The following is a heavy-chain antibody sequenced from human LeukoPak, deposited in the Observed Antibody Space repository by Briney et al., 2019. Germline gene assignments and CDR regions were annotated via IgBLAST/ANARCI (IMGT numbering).Heavy chain of an antibody. CDR3: ARGCYGSFDY. Sequence: SQTLSLTCAISGDSLSNNNVAWNWIRQSPSRGLEWLGRTYYRSKWNTDYAVSVKSRITINSDTSKNQFFLQLNSVTPEDTAVYYCARGCYGSFDYWDQGTLVTVSS. V-gene: IGHV6-1*01. CDR2: TYYRSKWNT. D-gene: IGHD2-8*01. J-gene: IGHJ4*02. CDR1: GDSLSNNNVA.